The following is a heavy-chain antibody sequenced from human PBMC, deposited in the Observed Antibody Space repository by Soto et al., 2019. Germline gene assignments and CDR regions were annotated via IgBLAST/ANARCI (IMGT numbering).Heavy chain of an antibody. V-gene: IGHV3-21*01. CDR3: AREDGNYYDSSGYNAFDI. CDR2: ISSSSSYI. J-gene: IGHJ3*02. CDR1: GFTFSSYS. D-gene: IGHD3-22*01. Sequence: GSLRLSCAASGFTFSSYSMNWVRQAPGKGLEWVSSISSSSSYIYYADSVKGRFTISRDNAKNSLYLQMNSLRAEDTAVYYCAREDGNYYDSSGYNAFDIWGQGTMVTV.